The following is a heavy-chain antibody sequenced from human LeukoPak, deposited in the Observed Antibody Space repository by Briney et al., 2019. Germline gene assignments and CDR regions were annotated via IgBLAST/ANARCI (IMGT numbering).Heavy chain of an antibody. V-gene: IGHV7-4-1*02. D-gene: IGHD3/OR15-3a*01. J-gene: IGHJ4*02. CDR1: GYAFTSYA. CDR2: INTNTGNP. CDR3: ARARGFWTGSPFDY. Sequence: VKVSFKCSGYAFTSYAKNCVRRGPGHGLEWMGWINTNTGNPTYAQGFTGRFVFSLDTSVSTAYLQISSLKAEDTAVYYCARARGFWTGSPFDYWGQGTLVTVSS.